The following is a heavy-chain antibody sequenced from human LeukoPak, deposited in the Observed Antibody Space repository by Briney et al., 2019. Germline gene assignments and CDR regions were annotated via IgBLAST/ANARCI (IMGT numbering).Heavy chain of an antibody. D-gene: IGHD3-10*01. CDR3: ASYGSGSYLSGGRFYYYYGMDV. J-gene: IGHJ6*02. CDR1: GFTFSSYG. V-gene: IGHV3-33*01. Sequence: GRSLRLSCAASGFTFSSYGMHWVRQAPGKGLEWVAVIWYDGSNKYYADSMKGRFTISRDNSKNTLYLQMNSLRAEDTAVYYCASYGSGSYLSGGRFYYYYGMDVWGQGTTVTVSS. CDR2: IWYDGSNK.